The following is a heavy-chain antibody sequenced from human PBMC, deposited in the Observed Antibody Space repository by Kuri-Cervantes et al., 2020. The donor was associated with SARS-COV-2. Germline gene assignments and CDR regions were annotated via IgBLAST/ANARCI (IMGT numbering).Heavy chain of an antibody. CDR3: ARDGVEDDYGSSSY. CDR2: ISSSSSTI. J-gene: IGHJ4*02. V-gene: IGHV3-48*02. D-gene: IGHD4-17*01. Sequence: GESLKISCAASGFTVSSNYMSWVRQAPGKGLEWVSYISSSSSTIYYADSVKGRFTISRDNAKNSLYLQMNSLRDEDTAVYYCARDGVEDDYGSSSYWGQGTLVTVSS. CDR1: GFTVSSNY.